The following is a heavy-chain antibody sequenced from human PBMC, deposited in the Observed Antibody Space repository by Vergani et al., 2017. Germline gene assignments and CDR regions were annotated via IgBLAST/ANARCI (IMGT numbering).Heavy chain of an antibody. J-gene: IGHJ3*02. CDR1: GGSISSGSYY. D-gene: IGHD4-17*01. CDR3: ARATVDAFDI. Sequence: QVQLQESGPGLVKPSQTLYLTCTVSGGSISSGSYYWSWIRQPAGKGLEWIGRIYTSGCTNYNPSLKSRVTISVDTSKNQFSLKLSSVTAADTAVYYCARATVDAFDIWGQGTMVTVSS. V-gene: IGHV4-61*02. CDR2: IYTSGCT.